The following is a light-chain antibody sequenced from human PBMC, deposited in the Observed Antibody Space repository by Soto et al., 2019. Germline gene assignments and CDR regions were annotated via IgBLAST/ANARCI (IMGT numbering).Light chain of an antibody. CDR1: DIGIKN. J-gene: IGLJ2*01. V-gene: IGLV3-9*01. Sequence: SSELTQPLSVSVALGQTARFTCGGNDIGIKNVHWYQQKPGQAPVLVIYRDKKRPSGIPERFSGSNSWNTATLTISRAQAEDEGDYYCQVWDSSTEVVFGGGTKLTVL. CDR2: RDK. CDR3: QVWDSSTEVV.